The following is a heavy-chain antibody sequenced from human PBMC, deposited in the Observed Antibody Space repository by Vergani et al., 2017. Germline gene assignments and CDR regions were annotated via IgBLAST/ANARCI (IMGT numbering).Heavy chain of an antibody. Sequence: EVQLVESGGGVVRPGGSLRLSCAASGFPFDDYGMSWVRQAPGKGLEWVSGINWNGGSTGYADSVKGRFTISRDNAKNSLYLQMNSLRAEDTALYYCARGTMSGSGSYYNPYLYWGQGTLVTVSS. D-gene: IGHD3-10*01. CDR3: ARGTMSGSGSYYNPYLY. CDR2: INWNGGST. V-gene: IGHV3-20*04. CDR1: GFPFDDYG. J-gene: IGHJ4*02.